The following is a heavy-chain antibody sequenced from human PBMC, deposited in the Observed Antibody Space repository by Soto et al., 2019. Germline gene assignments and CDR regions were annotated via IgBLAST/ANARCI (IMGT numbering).Heavy chain of an antibody. Sequence: SETLSLTSPVSGGNISSGGHYWSWIRQHPGKGLEWIGYIYYSGSTYYNPSLKSRVTISVDTSKNQFSLKLSSVTAADTAVYYCARGGYCSGGSCYLGPLGYWGQGTLVTVSS. J-gene: IGHJ4*02. CDR2: IYYSGST. CDR3: ARGGYCSGGSCYLGPLGY. CDR1: GGNISSGGHY. D-gene: IGHD2-15*01. V-gene: IGHV4-31*03.